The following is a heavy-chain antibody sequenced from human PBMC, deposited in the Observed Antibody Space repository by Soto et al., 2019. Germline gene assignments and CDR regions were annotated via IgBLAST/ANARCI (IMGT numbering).Heavy chain of an antibody. Sequence: ASVKVSCKASGYTFTGYYMHWVRQAPGQGLEWMGWINPNSGGTNYAQKFQGRVTMTRDTSISTAYMELSRLRSDDTAVYYCARVRGYSSSWYEVGPWGQGTLVTVSS. CDR3: ARVRGYSSSWYEVGP. CDR2: INPNSGGT. J-gene: IGHJ5*02. V-gene: IGHV1-2*02. CDR1: GYTFTGYY. D-gene: IGHD6-13*01.